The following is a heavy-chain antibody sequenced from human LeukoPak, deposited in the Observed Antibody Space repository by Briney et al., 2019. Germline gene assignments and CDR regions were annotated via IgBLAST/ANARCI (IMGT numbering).Heavy chain of an antibody. V-gene: IGHV3-48*02. J-gene: IGHJ4*02. D-gene: IGHD5-12*01. CDR3: ARAMRSGYDY. CDR1: GFTFSSYG. CDR2: ISSRSDSI. Sequence: GGSLRHSCAASGFTFSSYGMNWVRQAPGKRLEWVSYISSRSDSIYYADSVKGRFTISRDNAENSLYLQMNSLRDEDTAVYYCARAMRSGYDYWGQGTLVTVSS.